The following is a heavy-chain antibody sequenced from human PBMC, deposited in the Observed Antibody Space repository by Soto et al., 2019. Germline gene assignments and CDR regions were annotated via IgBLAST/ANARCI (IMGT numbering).Heavy chain of an antibody. Sequence: VQLVPSGAEVRKPGSSVKVSCKASGGSFSSFAFSWVRQAPGQGLEWMGGVFPIFDTTNYAQKFQGRVTITADDSTDTAYMELNSLKSDDTAVYYCASHCSSASCYNDNWFDPWGQGTLVTVSS. CDR1: GGSFSSFA. J-gene: IGHJ5*02. D-gene: IGHD2-2*02. CDR2: VFPIFDTT. V-gene: IGHV1-69*01. CDR3: ASHCSSASCYNDNWFDP.